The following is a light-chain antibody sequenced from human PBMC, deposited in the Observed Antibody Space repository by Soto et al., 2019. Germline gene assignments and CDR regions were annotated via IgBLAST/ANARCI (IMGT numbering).Light chain of an antibody. V-gene: IGLV2-14*03. J-gene: IGLJ1*01. CDR1: SSDVGGYNY. CDR3: SSYTPSSTPYV. CDR2: DVS. Sequence: QSVLTQPASVSGSPGQSITISCTGTSSDVGGYNYVSWYQQHPGKAPKLMIYDVSTRPSGVSNRFSGSKSGNTASLTISGLQAEDEAVYYCSSYTPSSTPYVFGTGTKVTVL.